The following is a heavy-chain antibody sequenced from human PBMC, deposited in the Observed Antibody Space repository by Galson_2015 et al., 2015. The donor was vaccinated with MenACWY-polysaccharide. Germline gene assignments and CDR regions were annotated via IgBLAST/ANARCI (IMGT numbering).Heavy chain of an antibody. Sequence: SVKVSCKASGYTFTSYGNNWARQATGQGLEWMGWMNPKSGNTGFAQKFQVRVTMTTNTSISTAYMELSSLTSNDTAVYYCVRDTQLKIDFWGQGTLVTVSS. D-gene: IGHD5-18*01. V-gene: IGHV1-8*01. CDR3: VRDTQLKIDF. CDR2: MNPKSGNT. J-gene: IGHJ4*02. CDR1: GYTFTSYG.